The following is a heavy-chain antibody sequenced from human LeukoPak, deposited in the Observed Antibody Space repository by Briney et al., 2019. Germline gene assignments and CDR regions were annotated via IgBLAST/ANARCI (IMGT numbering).Heavy chain of an antibody. Sequence: PSETLSLTCTVSGGSISSYYWSWIRQPPGKGLEWIWCIYYSGSTNCNPSLKSRVTISVDTSKNQFSLKLSSVTAADTAVYYCARDAQYGIPADPYWYFDLWGRGTLVTVSS. V-gene: IGHV4-59*01. CDR1: GGSISSYY. J-gene: IGHJ2*01. CDR2: IYYSGST. D-gene: IGHD2-2*01. CDR3: ARDAQYGIPADPYWYFDL.